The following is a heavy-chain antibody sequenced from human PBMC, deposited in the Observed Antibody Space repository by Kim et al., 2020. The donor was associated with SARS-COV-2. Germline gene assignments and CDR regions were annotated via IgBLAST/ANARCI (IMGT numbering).Heavy chain of an antibody. Sequence: ASVKVSCKASGYTFTSYGISWVRQAPGQGLEWMGWISAYNGNTNYAQKLQGRVTMTTDTSTSTAYMELRSLRSDDTAVYYCARDSVDNVLRYFDWFAPNYGMDVWGQGTTVTVSS. CDR1: GYTFTSYG. V-gene: IGHV1-18*01. CDR2: ISAYNGNT. CDR3: ARDSVDNVLRYFDWFAPNYGMDV. J-gene: IGHJ6*02. D-gene: IGHD3-9*01.